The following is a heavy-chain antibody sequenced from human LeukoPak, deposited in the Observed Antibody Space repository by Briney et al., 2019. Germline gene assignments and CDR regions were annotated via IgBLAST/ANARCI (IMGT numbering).Heavy chain of an antibody. CDR2: IWYDGSNK. CDR1: GFTFSSYG. Sequence: PGGSLGLSCAASGFTFSSYGMHWVRQAPGKGLEWVAVIWYDGSNKYYADSVRGRFTISRDNSKNTLYLQMNSLRAEDTAVYYCAKRAFSIAAAGRTYYYYYYMDVWGKGTTVTVSS. J-gene: IGHJ6*03. V-gene: IGHV3-33*06. CDR3: AKRAFSIAAAGRTYYYYYYMDV. D-gene: IGHD6-13*01.